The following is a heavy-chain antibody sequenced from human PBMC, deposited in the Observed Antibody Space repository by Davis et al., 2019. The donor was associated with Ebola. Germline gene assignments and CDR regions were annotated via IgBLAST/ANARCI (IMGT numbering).Heavy chain of an antibody. D-gene: IGHD4/OR15-4a*01. CDR3: VRQESLYGAIDY. CDR1: GYSFTNYW. Sequence: GESLKISCKGSGYSFTNYWIAWVRQMPGKGPEWMGIIYSGDSDTRYSPSFEGQVTISVDRSISTAHLQWSSLKASDTAIYYCVRQESLYGAIDYWGQGTLVTVSS. CDR2: IYSGDSDT. V-gene: IGHV5-51*01. J-gene: IGHJ4*02.